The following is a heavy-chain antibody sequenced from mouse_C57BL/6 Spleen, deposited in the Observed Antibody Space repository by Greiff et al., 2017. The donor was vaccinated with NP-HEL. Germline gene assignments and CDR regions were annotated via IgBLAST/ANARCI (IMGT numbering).Heavy chain of an antibody. CDR2: IWTGGGT. Sequence: VKLVESGPGLVAPSQSLSITCTVSGFSLTSYAISWVRQPPGKGLEWLGVIWTGGGTNFNSALNSRLSISKDNSKSQVFLKMNSLQTDDTARYYCARGGVFYDGYYEFDYWGQGTTLTVSS. V-gene: IGHV2-9-1*01. J-gene: IGHJ2*01. D-gene: IGHD2-3*01. CDR3: ARGGVFYDGYYEFDY. CDR1: GFSLTSYA.